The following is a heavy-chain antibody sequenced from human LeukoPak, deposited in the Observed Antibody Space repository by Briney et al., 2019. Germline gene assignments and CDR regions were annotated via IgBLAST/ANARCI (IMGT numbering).Heavy chain of an antibody. D-gene: IGHD4-17*01. J-gene: IGHJ4*02. CDR3: ARGLWYGDSSYYFGY. CDR2: INHSGST. V-gene: IGHV4-34*01. CDR1: GGSFSGYY. Sequence: SETLSLTCAVYGGSFSGYYWSWIRQPPGKGLEWIGEINHSGSTNYNPSLKSRVTISVDTSKNQFSLKLSSVTAADTAVYYCARGLWYGDSSYYFGYWGQGTLVTVSS.